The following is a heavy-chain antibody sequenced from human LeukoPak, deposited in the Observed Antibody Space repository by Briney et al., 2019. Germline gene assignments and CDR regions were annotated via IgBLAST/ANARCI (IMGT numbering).Heavy chain of an antibody. V-gene: IGHV1-18*04. CDR1: GYSFTNYY. Sequence: ASVKVSCTASGYSFTNYYMNWVRQAPGQGLEWKGWISAYNGNTNYAQKLQGRVTMTTDTSTSTAYMELRSLRSDDTAVYYCARSKVVTAIGSYFDHWGQGTLVTVSS. J-gene: IGHJ4*02. D-gene: IGHD2-21*02. CDR3: ARSKVVTAIGSYFDH. CDR2: ISAYNGNT.